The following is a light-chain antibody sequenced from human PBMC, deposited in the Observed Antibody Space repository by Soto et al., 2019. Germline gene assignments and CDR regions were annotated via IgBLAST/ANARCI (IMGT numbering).Light chain of an antibody. CDR2: WAS. J-gene: IGKJ1*01. V-gene: IGKV4-1*01. CDR1: QSVLYSSNNKNY. Sequence: DIVMTQSPDSLAVSLGERATINCKSSQSVLYSSNNKNYLAWYQQKPGQPPKLLIYWASTRESGVPDRFSGSGSGTDFTLTISSLQAEDVAVYYCQQYYCTPSTFGQGTKVEIK. CDR3: QQYYCTPST.